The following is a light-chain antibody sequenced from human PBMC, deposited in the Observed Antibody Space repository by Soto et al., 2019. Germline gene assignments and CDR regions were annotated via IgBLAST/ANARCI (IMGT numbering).Light chain of an antibody. CDR2: EVS. CDR3: SSTAGNNNLV. J-gene: IGLJ3*02. Sequence: QSVLTQSPSASGSPGQSVTISYTGTSSDVGGHNYVSWYQHHPGKAPKLIIYEVSKRPSGVPDRFSGSKSANTASLTVSGLQAEDEAFYYCSSTAGNNNLVFGGGTKLTVL. V-gene: IGLV2-8*01. CDR1: SSDVGGHNY.